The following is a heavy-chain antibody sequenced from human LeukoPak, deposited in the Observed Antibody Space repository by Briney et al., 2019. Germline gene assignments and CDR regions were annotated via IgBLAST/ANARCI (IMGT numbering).Heavy chain of an antibody. V-gene: IGHV4-34*01. D-gene: IGHD3-10*01. CDR1: GGSFSGYY. Sequence: SETLSLTCAVYGGSFSGYYWSWIHQPPGKGLEWIGEINHSGSTNYNPSLKSRVTISVAPSKNQFSLKLSSVTAADTAVYYCARDEYYYGSGRVMGFIWGQGTLVTVSS. CDR3: ARDEYYYGSGRVMGFI. CDR2: INHSGST. J-gene: IGHJ4*02.